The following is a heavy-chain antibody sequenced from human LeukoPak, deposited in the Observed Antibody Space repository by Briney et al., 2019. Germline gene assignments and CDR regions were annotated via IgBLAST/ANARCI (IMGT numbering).Heavy chain of an antibody. CDR3: ARPDSTSSRSYFPY. CDR1: GYPFINYY. J-gene: IGHJ1*01. CDR2: IHPGRDTT. D-gene: IGHD6-6*01. Sequence: ASVKVSCKASGYPFINYYIHWVRQAPGQGLEWMGTIHPGRDTTTYAQNFRGRVTMTRDTSTRTVRMELNSLGSGDTAVYYCARPDSTSSRSYFPYWGQGTLVTVSS. V-gene: IGHV1-46*01.